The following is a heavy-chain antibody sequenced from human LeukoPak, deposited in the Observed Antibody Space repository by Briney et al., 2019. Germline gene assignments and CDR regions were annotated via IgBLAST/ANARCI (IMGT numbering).Heavy chain of an antibody. CDR1: GFTFSNAW. CDR3: ARDPYCGGDCYRSGGY. Sequence: GGSLRLSCAASGFTFSNAWMSWVRQAPGKGLEWVSVIYSGGSTYYADSVKGRFTISRDNSKNTLYLQMNSLRAEDTAVYYCARDPYCGGDCYRSGGYWGQGTLVTVSS. D-gene: IGHD2-21*02. CDR2: IYSGGST. J-gene: IGHJ4*02. V-gene: IGHV3-66*01.